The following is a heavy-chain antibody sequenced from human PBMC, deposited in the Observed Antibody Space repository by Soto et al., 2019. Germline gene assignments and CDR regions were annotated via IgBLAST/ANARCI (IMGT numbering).Heavy chain of an antibody. Sequence: EVQLLESGGNLVQPGGSLTLSCVASGFTFSTYAMHWVRQAPGKGLEWVSVISSSGGGINYADSVKGRFTISRDNSKNTLILQMNSLRAEDTAIYYCAREVWEGFDYWGQGTQVTVSS. V-gene: IGHV3-23*01. CDR1: GFTFSTYA. CDR2: ISSSGGGI. CDR3: AREVWEGFDY. J-gene: IGHJ4*02. D-gene: IGHD1-26*01.